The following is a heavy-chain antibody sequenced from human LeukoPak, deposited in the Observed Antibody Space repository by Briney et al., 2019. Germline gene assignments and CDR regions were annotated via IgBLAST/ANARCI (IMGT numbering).Heavy chain of an antibody. D-gene: IGHD3-10*01. CDR2: ISGSGGST. CDR3: AKAAHLRDFGESYFDY. J-gene: IGHJ4*02. V-gene: IGHV3-23*01. Sequence: GGSLRLSCAASGFTFSSYAMSWVRQAPGKGLEWVSAISGSGGSTYYADSVKGRFTISRDNSKNTLYLQMNSLRAEDTAVYYCAKAAHLRDFGESYFDYWGQGTLVTVSS. CDR1: GFTFSSYA.